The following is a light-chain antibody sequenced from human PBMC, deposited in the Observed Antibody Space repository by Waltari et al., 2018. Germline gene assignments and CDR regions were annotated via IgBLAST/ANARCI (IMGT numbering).Light chain of an antibody. CDR2: DTS. CDR1: HSVSMN. J-gene: IGKJ5*01. Sequence: EIVMTQSPATLSVSPGERPTLSCRASHSVSMNLTWYQHDPGPAPSLLTHDTSTRATGIPARFSGSGSGTEFTITISSLQSEDFAVYYCQQYINWSPITFGHGTRLEIK. V-gene: IGKV3-15*01. CDR3: QQYINWSPIT.